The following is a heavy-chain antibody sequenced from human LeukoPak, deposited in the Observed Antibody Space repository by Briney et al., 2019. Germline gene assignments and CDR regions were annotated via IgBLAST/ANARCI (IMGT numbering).Heavy chain of an antibody. Sequence: PGGSLRLSCAASGFTFSSYSMNWVRQAPGKGLEWVSSISSSSSYIYYADSVKGRFTISRDNAKNSLYLQMNSLRAEDTALYYCAKDVGGGVISYWGQGTLVTVSS. D-gene: IGHD3-10*01. CDR2: ISSSSSYI. V-gene: IGHV3-21*04. CDR1: GFTFSSYS. J-gene: IGHJ4*02. CDR3: AKDVGGGVISY.